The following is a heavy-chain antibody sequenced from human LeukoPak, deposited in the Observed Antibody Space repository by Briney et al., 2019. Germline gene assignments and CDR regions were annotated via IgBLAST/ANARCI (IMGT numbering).Heavy chain of an antibody. CDR2: ISAYNGDT. Sequence: ASVKVSCKASGYTFTSHGISWVRQAPGQGLEWMGWISAYNGDTNYAQKLQGRVTMTTDTSTSTAYMELTSLRSDDTAVYYCARDIKRSRARWENLGFDPWGQGTLVTVSS. D-gene: IGHD1-14*01. CDR1: GYTFTSHG. V-gene: IGHV1-18*01. CDR3: ARDIKRSRARWENLGFDP. J-gene: IGHJ5*02.